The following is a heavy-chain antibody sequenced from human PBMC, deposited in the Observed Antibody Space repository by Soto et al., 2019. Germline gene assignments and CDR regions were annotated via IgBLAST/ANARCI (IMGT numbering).Heavy chain of an antibody. CDR3: VRSTGWRQAGIYKYGLDV. CDR1: GFSLRDHW. Sequence: QVQLVESGGGLVKPGGSLRLSCTGSGFSLRDHWMAWIRQAPGKGLECVSYVSANGDYTNYADSVKGRFIISRDDAKNSVWLQISSLRVEDTGVYYCVRSTGWRQAGIYKYGLDVWGQGTTVTVSS. J-gene: IGHJ6*02. D-gene: IGHD1-1*01. V-gene: IGHV3-11*06. CDR2: VSANGDYT.